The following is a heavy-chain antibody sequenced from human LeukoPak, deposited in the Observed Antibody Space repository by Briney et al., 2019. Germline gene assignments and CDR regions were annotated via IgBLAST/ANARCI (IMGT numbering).Heavy chain of an antibody. J-gene: IGHJ4*02. CDR3: ARGQMATILPLTY. CDR1: GFTFSSYS. Sequence: GGSLRLSCAASGFTFSSYSMNWVRQAPGKGLEWVAVIWYDGSNKYYADSVKGRFTISRDNSKNTLYLQMNSLRAEDTAVYYCARGQMATILPLTYWGQGTLVTVSS. V-gene: IGHV3-33*08. CDR2: IWYDGSNK. D-gene: IGHD5-24*01.